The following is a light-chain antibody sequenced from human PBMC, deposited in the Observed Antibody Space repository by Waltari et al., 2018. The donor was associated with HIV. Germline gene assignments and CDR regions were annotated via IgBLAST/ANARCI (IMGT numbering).Light chain of an antibody. CDR3: QVWDSSRDHPVV. J-gene: IGLJ2*01. CDR1: NIGSKS. CDR2: YDS. V-gene: IGLV3-21*04. Sequence: SYVLTQPPSVSVAPGKTARFTCGGNNIGSKSVHWYQQKPGQAPIVDIDYDSDRPSGTPERCSVSNSGNTATLTISRVEAGDEADYYCQVWDSSRDHPVVFGGGTKLTVL.